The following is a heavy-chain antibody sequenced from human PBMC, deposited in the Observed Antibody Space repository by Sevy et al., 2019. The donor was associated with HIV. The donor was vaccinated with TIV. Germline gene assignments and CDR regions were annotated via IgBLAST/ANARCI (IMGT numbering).Heavy chain of an antibody. V-gene: IGHV1-69*13. D-gene: IGHD6-13*01. CDR3: ARDRDASRGGSSWYYFDY. Sequence: ASVKVSCKASGGTFSSYAISWVRQAPGQGLEWMGGIIPIFGTANYSQKFQGRVTITADESTSTAYMELSSLRSEDTAVYYCARDRDASRGGSSWYYFDYWGQGTLVTVSS. J-gene: IGHJ4*02. CDR1: GGTFSSYA. CDR2: IIPIFGTA.